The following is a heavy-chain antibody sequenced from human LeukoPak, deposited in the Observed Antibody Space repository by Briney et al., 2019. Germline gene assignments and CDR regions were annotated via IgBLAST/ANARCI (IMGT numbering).Heavy chain of an antibody. CDR2: IYRADSRT. CDR1: EHTFTSYW. J-gene: IGHJ4*02. V-gene: IGHV5-51*01. CDR3: AGRPAASSRWDS. Sequence: GESLKISCKCSEHTFTSYWIGWVRHMPGNCLEWMAIIYRADSRTRYSRSFQGQVTMSADKAISTAYLQWSSVKAADTGVYFCAGRPAASSRWDSWGQGTLVTVSS. D-gene: IGHD6-13*01.